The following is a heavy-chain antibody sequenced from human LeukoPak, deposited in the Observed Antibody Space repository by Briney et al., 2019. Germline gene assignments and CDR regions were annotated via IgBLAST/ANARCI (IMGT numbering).Heavy chain of an antibody. J-gene: IGHJ4*02. Sequence: GASVKVSCKASGYIFSSYGISWVRQAPGQGLEWMGWITAYNGNTDYAQKLQGRVTMTTDTSTSTAYLELRSLRSDDTAVYFCARDLPPTAMVPHSYYYDSSGLGGSVGYWGQGTLVTVSS. V-gene: IGHV1-18*01. CDR3: ARDLPPTAMVPHSYYYDSSGLGGSVGY. D-gene: IGHD3-22*01. CDR2: ITAYNGNT. CDR1: GYIFSSYG.